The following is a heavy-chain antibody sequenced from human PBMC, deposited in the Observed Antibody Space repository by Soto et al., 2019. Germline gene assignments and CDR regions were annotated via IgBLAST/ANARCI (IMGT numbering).Heavy chain of an antibody. CDR2: ISGSGGST. CDR3: AKDRPGYCSSTSCPMDV. V-gene: IGHV3-23*01. Sequence: PGGSLRLSCAASGFTFSSYAMSWVRQAPGKGLEWVSAISGSGGSTYYADSVKGRFTISRDNSKNTLYLQMNSLRAEDTAVYYCAKDRPGYCSSTSCPMDVWGKGTTVTVSS. J-gene: IGHJ6*03. D-gene: IGHD2-2*03. CDR1: GFTFSSYA.